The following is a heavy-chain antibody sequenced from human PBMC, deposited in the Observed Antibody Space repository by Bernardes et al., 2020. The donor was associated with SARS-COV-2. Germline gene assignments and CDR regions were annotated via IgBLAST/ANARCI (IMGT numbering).Heavy chain of an antibody. CDR2: INPHSGGT. J-gene: IGHJ3*02. CDR3: ARDLDRLYSGSRTDAFDI. Sequence: ASVKVSCKASGYTLSDYYMHWVRQAPGQGLEWMGWINPHSGGTNYAQKFQGRVTVTRETSISTAYMELSRLTSDDTAVYYCARDLDRLYSGSRTDAFDIWGQGTMVTVSS. CDR1: GYTLSDYY. V-gene: IGHV1-2*02. D-gene: IGHD1-26*01.